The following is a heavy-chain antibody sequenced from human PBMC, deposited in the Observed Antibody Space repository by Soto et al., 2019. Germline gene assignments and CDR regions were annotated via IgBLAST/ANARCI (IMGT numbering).Heavy chain of an antibody. CDR1: GFTFSSYP. CDR2: ISYDGGNQ. V-gene: IGHV3-30*09. Sequence: LRLSCEASGFTFSSYPMHWVRQAPGKGLEWVTVISYDGGNQYYADSVKGRFAISRDNSKDTLYLQMHSLRSDDTAVYFCARGPITQTSFIDHWGQGTLVTVSS. D-gene: IGHD1-20*01. CDR3: ARGPITQTSFIDH. J-gene: IGHJ4*02.